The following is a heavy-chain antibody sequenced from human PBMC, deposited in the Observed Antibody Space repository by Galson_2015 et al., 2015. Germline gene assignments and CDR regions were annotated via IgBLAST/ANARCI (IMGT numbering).Heavy chain of an antibody. CDR1: GFTFSSYG. Sequence: SLRLSCAASGFTFSSYGMHWVRQAPGKGLEWVAVIWYDGSNKYYADSVKGRFTISRDNSKNTLYLQMNSLRAEDTAVYYCAREWAPQTAAGTGMDVWGQGATVTVSS. CDR3: AREWAPQTAAGTGMDV. CDR2: IWYDGSNK. V-gene: IGHV3-33*01. D-gene: IGHD6-13*01. J-gene: IGHJ6*02.